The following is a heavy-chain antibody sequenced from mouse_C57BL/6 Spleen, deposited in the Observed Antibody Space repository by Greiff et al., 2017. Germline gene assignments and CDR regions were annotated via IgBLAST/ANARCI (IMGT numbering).Heavy chain of an antibody. J-gene: IGHJ4*01. D-gene: IGHD2-1*01. CDR3: ARGKRDAMDY. Sequence: QVQLQQSGAELVKPGASVKLSCKASGYTFTSYWMHWVKQRPGQGLEWIGMIHPNSGSTNYNEKFKSNATLTVDKSSSTAYMQLSSLTYEDSAVYYCARGKRDAMDYWGQGTSVTVSS. CDR1: GYTFTSYW. V-gene: IGHV1-64*01. CDR2: IHPNSGST.